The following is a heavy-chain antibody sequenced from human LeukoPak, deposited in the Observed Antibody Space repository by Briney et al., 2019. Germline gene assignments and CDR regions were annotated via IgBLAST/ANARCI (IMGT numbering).Heavy chain of an antibody. J-gene: IGHJ3*01. Sequence: PGGSLRLSCEASGFTFSAPWVDWIRQAPGKGPEWVSRIYSDGATTQYAESVKGRFTISRDNARNTLFLQMNSLRAEDTAVYHCARVRTTNGYDFWGQGTMVIVSS. CDR1: GFTFSAPW. D-gene: IGHD1-14*01. V-gene: IGHV3-74*03. CDR3: ARVRTTNGYDF. CDR2: IYSDGATT.